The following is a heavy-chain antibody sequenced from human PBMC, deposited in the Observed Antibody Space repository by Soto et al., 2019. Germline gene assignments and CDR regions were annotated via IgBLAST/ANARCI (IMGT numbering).Heavy chain of an antibody. J-gene: IGHJ1*01. Sequence: GGSLRLSCAASGFTFSSYSMNWVRQAPGKGLEWVSSISSSSSYIYYADSVKGRFTISRDNAKNSLYLQMNSLRAEGTAVYYCARGSMDYGDYVSEYFQHWGQGTLVTVSS. V-gene: IGHV3-21*01. CDR1: GFTFSSYS. D-gene: IGHD4-17*01. CDR3: ARGSMDYGDYVSEYFQH. CDR2: ISSSSSYI.